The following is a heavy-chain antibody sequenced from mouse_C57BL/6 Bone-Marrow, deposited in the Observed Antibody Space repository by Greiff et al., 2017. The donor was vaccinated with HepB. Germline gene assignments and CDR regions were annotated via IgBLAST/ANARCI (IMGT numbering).Heavy chain of an antibody. Sequence: EVKVVESGGGLVQPGGSLKLSCAASGFTFSDYGMAWVRQAPRKGPEWVAFISNLAYSIYYADTVTGRFTISRENAKNTLSLEMSSLRSEDTAMYYCARNYYGRSWAMDYWCQGTSGTVSS. D-gene: IGHD1-1*01. V-gene: IGHV5-15*01. CDR2: ISNLAYSI. CDR1: GFTFSDYG. CDR3: ARNYYGRSWAMDY. J-gene: IGHJ4*01.